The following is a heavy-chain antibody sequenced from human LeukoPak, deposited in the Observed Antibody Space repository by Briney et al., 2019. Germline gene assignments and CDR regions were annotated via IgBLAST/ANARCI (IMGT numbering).Heavy chain of an antibody. J-gene: IGHJ5*02. CDR1: GGSISSYY. D-gene: IGHD4-17*01. V-gene: IGHV4-4*07. Sequence: ASETLSLTCTVSGGSISSYYWSWIRQPAGKGLEWIGRIYTSGSTNYNPSLKSRVTMSVDTSKNQFSLKLSSVTAADTAVYYCARSPQGTATTANWLDPWGQGTLVTVSS. CDR2: IYTSGST. CDR3: ARSPQGTATTANWLDP.